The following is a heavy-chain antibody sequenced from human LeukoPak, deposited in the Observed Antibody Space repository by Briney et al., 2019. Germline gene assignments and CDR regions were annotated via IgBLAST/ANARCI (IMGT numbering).Heavy chain of an antibody. Sequence: GASVKVSCKASGYIFTSYDINWVRQATGQGLEWMGWMNPNSGNTGYAQKFQGRVTMTRNTSISTAYMELSSLRSEDTAVYYCARSPYSSSWYYYYYGMDVWGQGTTVTVSS. V-gene: IGHV1-8*01. J-gene: IGHJ6*02. CDR3: ARSPYSSSWYYYYYGMDV. CDR1: GYIFTSYD. D-gene: IGHD6-13*01. CDR2: MNPNSGNT.